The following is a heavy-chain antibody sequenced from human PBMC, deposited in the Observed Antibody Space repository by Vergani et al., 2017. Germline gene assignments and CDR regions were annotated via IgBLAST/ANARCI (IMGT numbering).Heavy chain of an antibody. V-gene: IGHV3-30*18. Sequence: QVQLVESGGGVVQPGRSLRLSCAASGFTFSSYGMHWVRQAPGKGLEWVAVISYDGSNNYYADSVEGRFTISRDNSKNTLYLQMNMLRAEDTAVYYCAKDAPIDYYDSSGLMDFEHWGQGTLVTVSS. CDR1: GFTFSSYG. CDR2: ISYDGSNN. CDR3: AKDAPIDYYDSSGLMDFEH. D-gene: IGHD3-22*01. J-gene: IGHJ1*01.